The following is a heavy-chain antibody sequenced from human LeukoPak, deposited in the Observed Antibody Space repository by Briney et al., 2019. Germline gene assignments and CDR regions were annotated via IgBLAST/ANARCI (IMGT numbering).Heavy chain of an antibody. D-gene: IGHD3-22*01. CDR1: GFTFSNYN. CDR2: I. CDR3: ARSIYHYYDSSAYSQFDY. V-gene: IGHV3-69-1*01. J-gene: IGHJ4*02. Sequence: PGGSLRLSCAASGFTFSNYNMNWVRQAPGKGLEWVSSIYYADSLKVRFTISRDNAKNSLYLQLNSLRAEDTAVYYCARSIYHYYDSSAYSQFDYWGQGTLVTVSS.